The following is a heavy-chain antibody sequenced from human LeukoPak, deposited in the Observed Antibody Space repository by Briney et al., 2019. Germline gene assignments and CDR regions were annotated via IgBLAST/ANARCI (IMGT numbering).Heavy chain of an antibody. Sequence: SETLSLTCTVSGGSISSYYWSWIRQPAGKGLEWIGRIYTSGSTNYNPPLKSRVTISLDTSKNQFSLKLSSVTAADTAVYYCARDHYYGSGSSDWFDPWGQGTLVTVSS. CDR1: GGSISSYY. J-gene: IGHJ5*02. CDR2: IYTSGST. CDR3: ARDHYYGSGSSDWFDP. V-gene: IGHV4-4*07. D-gene: IGHD3-10*01.